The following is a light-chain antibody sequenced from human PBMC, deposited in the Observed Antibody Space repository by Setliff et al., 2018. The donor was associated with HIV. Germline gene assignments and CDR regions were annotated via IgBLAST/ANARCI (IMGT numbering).Light chain of an antibody. CDR3: CSYAGSVV. CDR1: SSDVGSYNL. CDR2: EVS. J-gene: IGLJ2*01. Sequence: QSVLTQPASVSGSPGQSITISCTGTSSDVGSYNLVSWYQQHPGKAPKLMIYEVSKRPSGVSNRFSGSESGNTASLTISGLQAEDEADYYCCSYAGSVVFGGGTK. V-gene: IGLV2-23*02.